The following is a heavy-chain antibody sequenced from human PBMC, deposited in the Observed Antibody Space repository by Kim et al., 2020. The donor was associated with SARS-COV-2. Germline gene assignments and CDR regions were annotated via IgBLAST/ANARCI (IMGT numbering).Heavy chain of an antibody. CDR3: AKDLPGEWELGGLDY. Sequence: GGSLRLSCAASGFTFSSYAMSWVRQAPGKGLEWVSAISGSGGSTYYADSVKGRFTISRDNSKNTLYLQMNRLRAEDTAVYYCAKDLPGEWELGGLDYWGQGTLVTVSS. D-gene: IGHD1-26*01. J-gene: IGHJ4*02. CDR2: ISGSGGST. V-gene: IGHV3-23*01. CDR1: GFTFSSYA.